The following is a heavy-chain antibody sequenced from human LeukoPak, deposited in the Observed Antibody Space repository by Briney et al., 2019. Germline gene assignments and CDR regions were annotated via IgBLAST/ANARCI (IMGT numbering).Heavy chain of an antibody. V-gene: IGHV1-46*02. CDR1: GYPVNSFY. CDR3: ARERLSSYYFDY. J-gene: IGHJ4*02. Sequence: SVKVSCKASGYPVNSFYTHWVGQAAGQEVEWVGIIYPSGGSASFTQKFQGRVTMTRDTSTSTFYMELSSLRSEDRAVYLCARERLSSYYFDYWGQGTLVTVSS. CDR2: IYPSGGSA.